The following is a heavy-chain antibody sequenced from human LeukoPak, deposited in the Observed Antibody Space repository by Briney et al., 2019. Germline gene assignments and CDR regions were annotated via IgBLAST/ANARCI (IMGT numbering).Heavy chain of an antibody. CDR2: ISGSGGST. D-gene: IGHD3-3*01. CDR1: GFTFSNSA. V-gene: IGHV3-23*01. J-gene: IGHJ6*03. Sequence: GGSLRLSCAASGFTFSNSAMSWVRQAPGKGLEWVSGISGSGGSTNYADSVKGRFTISRDNSKNTLCLQMNSLRAEDTAVYYCAKYPGGYYDFWSAYYSVDYYYYMDVWGKGTTVTVSS. CDR3: AKYPGGYYDFWSAYYSVDYYYYMDV.